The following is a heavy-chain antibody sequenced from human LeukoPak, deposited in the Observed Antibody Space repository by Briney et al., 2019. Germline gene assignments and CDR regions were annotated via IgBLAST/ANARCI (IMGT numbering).Heavy chain of an antibody. Sequence: PSETLSLTCAVYGGSFSGYYWSWIRQPPGKGLEWIGYIYYSGSTNYNPSLKSRVTISVDTSKNQFSLKLSSVTAADTAVYYCARLIVGSGMDVWGQGTTVTVSS. CDR2: IYYSGST. V-gene: IGHV4-59*08. CDR1: GGSFSGYY. D-gene: IGHD1-26*01. J-gene: IGHJ6*02. CDR3: ARLIVGSGMDV.